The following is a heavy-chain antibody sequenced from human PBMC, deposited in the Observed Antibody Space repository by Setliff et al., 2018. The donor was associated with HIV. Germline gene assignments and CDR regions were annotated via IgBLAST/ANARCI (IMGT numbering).Heavy chain of an antibody. CDR1: GGSIISSNFY. D-gene: IGHD6-19*01. Sequence: ETLSLTCTVSGGSIISSNFYWGWIRQPPGKGPEDIGSIDYSGSTYYNPSLESRVTISVDTSKSQFSLKLSSVTAADTAIYYCARHRGDSGWPRGTDSWGQGTLVTVSS. CDR2: IDYSGST. CDR3: ARHRGDSGWPRGTDS. J-gene: IGHJ4*02. V-gene: IGHV4-39*01.